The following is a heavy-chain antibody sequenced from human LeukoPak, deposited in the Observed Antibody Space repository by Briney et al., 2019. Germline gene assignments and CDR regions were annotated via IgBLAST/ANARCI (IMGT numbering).Heavy chain of an antibody. CDR2: IYYSGST. CDR1: GVSISSSSYY. J-gene: IGHJ4*02. V-gene: IGHV4-39*01. D-gene: IGHD3-3*01. Sequence: PSETLSLTCTVSGVSISSSSYYWGWIRQPPGKGLEWIGSIYYSGSTYYNPSLKSRVTISVDTSKNQFSLKLSSVTAADTAVYYCARQPYDFWSGSYYFDYWGQGTLVTVSS. CDR3: ARQPYDFWSGSYYFDY.